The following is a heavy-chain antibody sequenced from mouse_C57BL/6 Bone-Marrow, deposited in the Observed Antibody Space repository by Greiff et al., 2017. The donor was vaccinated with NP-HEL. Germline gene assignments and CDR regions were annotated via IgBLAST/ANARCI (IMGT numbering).Heavy chain of an antibody. Sequence: VQLKESGPVLVKPGPSVKISCKASGFTFTDYYMHWVKQSHGKSLEWIGLVYPYNGGTSYNQKFTGKATLTVDTSSSTAYMELNRLTSEDSAVYYCARVDYYGSSAFAYWGQGTLVTVSA. V-gene: IGHV1-36*01. CDR3: ARVDYYGSSAFAY. D-gene: IGHD1-1*01. CDR1: GFTFTDYY. J-gene: IGHJ3*01. CDR2: VYPYNGGT.